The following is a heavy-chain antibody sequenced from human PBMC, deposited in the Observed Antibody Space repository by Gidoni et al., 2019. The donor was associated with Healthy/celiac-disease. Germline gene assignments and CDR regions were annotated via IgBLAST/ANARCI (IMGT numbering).Heavy chain of an antibody. CDR1: GFSLSPSGMC. CDR3: ARIVAAGTGAAYLDY. Sequence: QVTLRESGPALVKPTQTLTLTCTFSGFSLSPSGMCVSWIRQPPGKALEWLARIDWDDDKYYSTSLKTRLTIAKDTSKNQVVLTMTNMDPVDTATYYCARIVAAGTGAAYLDYWGQGTLVTVSS. CDR2: IDWDDDK. J-gene: IGHJ4*02. D-gene: IGHD6-13*01. V-gene: IGHV2-70*15.